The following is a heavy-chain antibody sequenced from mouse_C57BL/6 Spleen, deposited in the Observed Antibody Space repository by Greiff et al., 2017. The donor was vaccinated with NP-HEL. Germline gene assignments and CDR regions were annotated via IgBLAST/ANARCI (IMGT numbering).Heavy chain of an antibody. CDR1: GFTFSDYG. Sequence: EVKLVESGGGLVKPGGSLKLSCAASGFTFSDYGMHWVRQAPEKGLEWVAYISSGSSTIYYADTVKGRFTISRDNAKNTLFLQMTSLRSEDTAMYYCARGDYYGSSSPYFDYWGQGTTLTVSS. CDR2: ISSGSSTI. J-gene: IGHJ2*01. D-gene: IGHD1-1*01. V-gene: IGHV5-17*01. CDR3: ARGDYYGSSSPYFDY.